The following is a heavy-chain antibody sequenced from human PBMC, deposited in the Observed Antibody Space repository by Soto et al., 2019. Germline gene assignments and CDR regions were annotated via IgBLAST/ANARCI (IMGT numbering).Heavy chain of an antibody. CDR3: AREPNYFDY. J-gene: IGHJ4*02. Sequence: ASVKVSCKASGYTFNRHGISWVRQAPGQGLEWMGWISCYNGDTHYAQKLQGRVTMTTDTSTSTAYMELRSLRSDDTAVYYCAREPNYFDYWGQGTLVTVSS. CDR2: ISCYNGDT. CDR1: GYTFNRHG. V-gene: IGHV1-18*01.